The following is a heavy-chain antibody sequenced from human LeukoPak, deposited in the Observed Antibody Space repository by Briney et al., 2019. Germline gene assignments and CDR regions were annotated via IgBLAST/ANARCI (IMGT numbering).Heavy chain of an antibody. V-gene: IGHV6-1*01. D-gene: IGHD2-15*01. CDR3: ARMKVELGYCSGGSCYEFDY. CDR2: TYYRYKWYN. J-gene: IGHJ4*02. Sequence: SQTLSLTCAISGDSVSSNSAAWNWIRQSPSRGLEWLGRTYYRYKWYNDYAVSVKSRITINPDTSKNQFSLKLSSVTAADTAVYYCARMKVELGYCSGGSCYEFDYWGQGTLVTVSS. CDR1: GDSVSSNSAA.